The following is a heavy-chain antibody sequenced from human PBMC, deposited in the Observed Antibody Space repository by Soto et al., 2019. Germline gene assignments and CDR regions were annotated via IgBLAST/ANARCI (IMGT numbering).Heavy chain of an antibody. CDR2: IYYSGST. CDR1: GGSISSSSYY. J-gene: IGHJ5*01. D-gene: IGHD3-3*01. V-gene: IGHV4-39*01. CDR3: ARGRGRTIFVGGIMEKFGS. Sequence: SETLSLTCTVSGGSISSSSYYWGWIRQPPGKGLEWIGSIYYSGSTYYNPSLKSRVTISVDTSKNQFSLKLSSVTAADTAVYYCARGRGRTIFVGGIMEKFGSWGQGTRVTVAS.